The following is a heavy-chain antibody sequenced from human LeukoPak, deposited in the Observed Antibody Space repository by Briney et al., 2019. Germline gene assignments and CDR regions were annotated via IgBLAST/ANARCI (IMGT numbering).Heavy chain of an antibody. V-gene: IGHV1-69*13. CDR1: GGTFSSYA. Sequence: SVKVSCKASGGTFSSYAISWVRQAPGQGLEWMGGIITIFGTAKYAQKFQGRVTITADESTSTAYMELSSLRSEDTAVYYCASRQSSGWYPLGYWGQGTLVTVSS. J-gene: IGHJ4*02. CDR3: ASRQSSGWYPLGY. CDR2: IITIFGTA. D-gene: IGHD6-19*01.